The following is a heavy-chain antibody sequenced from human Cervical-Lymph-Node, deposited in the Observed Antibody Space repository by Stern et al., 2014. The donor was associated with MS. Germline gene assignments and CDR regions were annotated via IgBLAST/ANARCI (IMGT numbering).Heavy chain of an antibody. CDR1: GFTFSDYY. CDR2: ISSSGSTI. D-gene: IGHD3-3*01. CDR3: ARDGTIFGVVMSYYYYYGMDV. Sequence: VQLVESGGGLVKPGGSLRLSCAASGFTFSDYYMSWIRQAPGKGLEWVSYISSSGSTIYYADSVKGRFTISRDNAKNSLYLQMNSLRAEDTAVYYCARDGTIFGVVMSYYYYYGMDVWGQGTTVTVSS. J-gene: IGHJ6*02. V-gene: IGHV3-11*01.